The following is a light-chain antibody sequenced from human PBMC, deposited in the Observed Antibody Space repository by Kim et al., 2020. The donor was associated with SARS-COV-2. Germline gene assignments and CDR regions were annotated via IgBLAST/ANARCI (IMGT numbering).Light chain of an antibody. Sequence: NFILTQPHSVSESPGKTVTISCTRSSGSIASNYVQWYQQRPGSAPTTVIYEDNQRPSEVPDRFSGSIDSSSNSASLTISGLKTEDEADYYCQSYDSSNWVFGGGTQLTVL. V-gene: IGLV6-57*04. J-gene: IGLJ3*02. CDR2: EDN. CDR1: SGSIASNY. CDR3: QSYDSSNWV.